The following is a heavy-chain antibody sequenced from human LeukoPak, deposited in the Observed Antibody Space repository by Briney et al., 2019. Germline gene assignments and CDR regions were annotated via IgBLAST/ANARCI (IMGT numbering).Heavy chain of an antibody. CDR2: FDPADGET. Sequence: ASVTVSCKVSGYTLTELSMHWVRQAPGKGLEWMGGFDPADGETIYAQQFQGRVTMTEDTSTDTAYMELSSLRSEDTAVYYCATRTTLRSGIDYWGQGTLVTVSS. D-gene: IGHD4-11*01. CDR3: ATRTTLRSGIDY. J-gene: IGHJ4*02. CDR1: GYTLTELS. V-gene: IGHV1-24*01.